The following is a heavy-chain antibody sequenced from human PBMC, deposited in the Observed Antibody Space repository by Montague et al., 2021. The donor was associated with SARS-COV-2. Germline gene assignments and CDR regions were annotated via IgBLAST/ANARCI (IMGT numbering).Heavy chain of an antibody. CDR1: GGSISSSNW. J-gene: IGHJ4*02. D-gene: IGHD3-10*01. CDR3: ASRGAGWFGSNPERFDY. CDR2: IYHSGRT. Sequence: SETLSLTCAVSGGSISSSNWWSRVRQPPGKGLEWIGEIYHSGRTNYNPSLKNRVTISVDKSKNQFSLKLSSVTAADTAVYYCASRGAGWFGSNPERFDYWGQGTLVTVSS. V-gene: IGHV4-4*02.